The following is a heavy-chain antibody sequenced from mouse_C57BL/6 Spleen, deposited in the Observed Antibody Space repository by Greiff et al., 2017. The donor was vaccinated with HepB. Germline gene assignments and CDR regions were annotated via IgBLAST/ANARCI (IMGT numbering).Heavy chain of an antibody. CDR2: ISSGGSYT. V-gene: IGHV5-6*01. J-gene: IGHJ4*01. D-gene: IGHD4-1*01. CDR3: ARHGTAVYAMDY. CDR1: GFTFSSYG. Sequence: EVKLMESGGDLVKPGGSLKLSCAASGFTFSSYGMSWVRQTPDKRLEWVATISSGGSYTYYPDSVKGRFTISRDNAKNTLYLQMSSLKSEDTAMYYCARHGTAVYAMDYWGQGTSVTVSS.